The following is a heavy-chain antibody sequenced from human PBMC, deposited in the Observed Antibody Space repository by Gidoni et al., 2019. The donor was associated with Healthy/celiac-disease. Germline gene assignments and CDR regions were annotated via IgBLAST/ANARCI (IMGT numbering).Heavy chain of an antibody. V-gene: IGHV3-21*01. CDR3: ARVGYDSSGNLKIDY. CDR1: GFTFSSYS. CDR2: ISSSSSYI. D-gene: IGHD3-22*01. J-gene: IGHJ4*02. Sequence: EVQLVESGGGLVKPGGSLRLSCAASGFTFSSYSMNWVRQAPGKGLEWVSSISSSSSYIYYADSVKGRFTISRDNAKNSLYLQMNSLRAEDTAVYYCARVGYDSSGNLKIDYWGQGTLVTVSS.